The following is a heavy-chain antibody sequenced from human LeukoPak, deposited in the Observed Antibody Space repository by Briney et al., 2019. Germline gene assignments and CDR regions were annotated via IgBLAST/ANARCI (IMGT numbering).Heavy chain of an antibody. CDR3: AKDPTRVPGAFDI. CDR2: IRYDGSNK. D-gene: IGHD3-10*01. Sequence: PGGALRISCAASGFTLSSYGMHWVRPAPGKGLGGVAFIRYDGSNKYYADSVKGRFTISRDNSKNTLYLQMNSLRAEDTAVYYCAKDPTRVPGAFDIWGQGTMVTVSS. J-gene: IGHJ3*02. CDR1: GFTLSSYG. V-gene: IGHV3-30*02.